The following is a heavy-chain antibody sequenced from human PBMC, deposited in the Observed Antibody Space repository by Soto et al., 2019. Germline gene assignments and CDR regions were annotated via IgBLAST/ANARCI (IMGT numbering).Heavy chain of an antibody. CDR2: ISSSSTI. J-gene: IGHJ4*02. Sequence: GGSLRLSCAASGFTFSSYSMNWVRQAPGKGLEWVSYISSSSTIYYADFVKGRFTISRDNAKNSLYLQMNSLRAEDTAVYYCARDLLPPDYWGQGTLVTVSS. V-gene: IGHV3-48*01. CDR1: GFTFSSYS. D-gene: IGHD3-22*01. CDR3: ARDLLPPDY.